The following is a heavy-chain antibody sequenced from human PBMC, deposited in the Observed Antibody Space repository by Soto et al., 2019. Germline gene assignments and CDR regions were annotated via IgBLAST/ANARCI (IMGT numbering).Heavy chain of an antibody. J-gene: IGHJ4*02. CDR3: ARRVPPSVYGDYRFDY. Sequence: SETLSLTCTVSGGSISSSSYYWGWIRQPPGKGLEWIGSIYYSGSTYYNPSLKSRVTISVDTSKNQFSLKLSSVTAADTAVYYCARRVPPSVYGDYRFDYWGQGTLVTVSS. CDR2: IYYSGST. CDR1: GGSISSSSYY. V-gene: IGHV4-39*01. D-gene: IGHD4-17*01.